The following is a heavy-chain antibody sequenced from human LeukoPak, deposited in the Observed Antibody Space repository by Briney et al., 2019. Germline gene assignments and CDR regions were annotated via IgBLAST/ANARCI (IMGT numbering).Heavy chain of an antibody. Sequence: PGGSLRLSXAASGFTVSSNYMNWVSQAPGKGLEWVSVIYSSGSTYYADSVKGRFTISRDNSKNTLYLQMNSLRAEDTAVYYCARDLYGVSHDYWGQGTLVTVSS. CDR3: ARDLYGVSHDY. CDR2: IYSSGST. V-gene: IGHV3-53*01. CDR1: GFTVSSNY. D-gene: IGHD4-17*01. J-gene: IGHJ4*02.